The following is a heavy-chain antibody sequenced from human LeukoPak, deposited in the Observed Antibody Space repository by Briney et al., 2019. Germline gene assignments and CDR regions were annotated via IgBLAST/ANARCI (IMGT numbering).Heavy chain of an antibody. CDR1: GGSINSYY. V-gene: IGHV4-59*01. D-gene: IGHD6-13*01. CDR2: IYYSGST. Sequence: SETLSFTCTVSGGSINSYYWSWIRQPPGKGLEWIGYIYYSGSTNYNPSLKSRVTISVDTSKNQFSLRLSSVTAADTAVYYCARVTGYMTEDYFDYWGRGTLITVSS. CDR3: ARVTGYMTEDYFDY. J-gene: IGHJ4*02.